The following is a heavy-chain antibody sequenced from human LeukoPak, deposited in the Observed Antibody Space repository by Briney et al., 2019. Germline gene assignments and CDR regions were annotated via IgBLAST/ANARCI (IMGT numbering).Heavy chain of an antibody. J-gene: IGHJ4*02. CDR1: GFTFSSYG. Sequence: GGSLRLSCAASGFTFSSYGMHWVRQAPGKGLEWVAFIRYDGSNKYYADSVKGRFTISRDNSKNTLYLQMNSLRAEDTAVYYCAKDRSDIVVVPAAISYRGGDYWGQGTLVTVSS. D-gene: IGHD2-2*01. CDR3: AKDRSDIVVVPAAISYRGGDY. CDR2: IRYDGSNK. V-gene: IGHV3-30*02.